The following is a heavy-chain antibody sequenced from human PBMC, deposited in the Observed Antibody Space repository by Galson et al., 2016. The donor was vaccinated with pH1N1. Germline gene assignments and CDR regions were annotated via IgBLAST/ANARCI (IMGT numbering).Heavy chain of an antibody. CDR3: ARLDIGVGENWYNGMDG. D-gene: IGHD3-10*01. V-gene: IGHV4-59*01. Sequence: ETLSLPCTVPGVSIKNFYWTWVRQPPGKGPEWIGYIHGSGSTHYKPSLHSRVTMLVDTSKNELSLKLGLVTAAATAPYYCARLDIGVGENWYNGMDGWGQGTTVTVS. J-gene: IGHJ6*02. CDR2: IHGSGST. CDR1: GVSIKNFY.